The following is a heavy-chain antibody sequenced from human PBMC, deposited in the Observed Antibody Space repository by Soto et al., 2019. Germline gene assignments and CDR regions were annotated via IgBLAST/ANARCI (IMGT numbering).Heavy chain of an antibody. V-gene: IGHV3-20*04. Sequence: EVQLVESGGGVVRPGGSLRLSCAASGFIFDDYAMSWVRQAPGKGLEWVDGINWNGRSTTYADSLKGRFTISRDNAKNSLHLQINSLRAEDTALYFCARCSSTSCYIMAYFDYWGQGTLVTVSS. CDR2: INWNGRST. D-gene: IGHD2-2*02. J-gene: IGHJ4*02. CDR3: ARCSSTSCYIMAYFDY. CDR1: GFIFDDYA.